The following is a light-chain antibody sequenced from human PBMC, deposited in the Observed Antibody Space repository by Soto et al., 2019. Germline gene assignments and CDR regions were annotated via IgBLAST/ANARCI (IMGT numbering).Light chain of an antibody. CDR2: EVT. CDR1: SSDVGGYNY. Sequence: QSALTQPASVSGSPGQSITISCTGTSSDVGGYNYVSWYQHHPGKAPKLMIYEVTNRPSGVPDRFSGSKSGSSASLAITGLQAEDEADYYCQSYDSSLTTFVFGTGTKLTVL. CDR3: QSYDSSLTTFV. J-gene: IGLJ1*01. V-gene: IGLV2-14*01.